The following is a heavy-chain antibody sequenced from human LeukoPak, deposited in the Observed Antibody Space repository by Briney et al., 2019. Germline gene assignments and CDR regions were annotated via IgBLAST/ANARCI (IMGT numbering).Heavy chain of an antibody. Sequence: GASVKVSCKVSGYTLTELSMHWVRQAPGKGLEWMGGFDPEDGETIYAQKFQGRVTMTEDTSTDTAYMELSSLGSEDTAVYYCATVPLYGSGRGYFDYWGQGTLVTVSS. J-gene: IGHJ4*02. D-gene: IGHD3-10*01. V-gene: IGHV1-24*01. CDR1: GYTLTELS. CDR3: ATVPLYGSGRGYFDY. CDR2: FDPEDGET.